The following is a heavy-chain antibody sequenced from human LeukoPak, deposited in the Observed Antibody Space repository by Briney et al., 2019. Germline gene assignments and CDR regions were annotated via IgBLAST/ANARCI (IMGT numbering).Heavy chain of an antibody. CDR1: GFTFSSYS. J-gene: IGHJ3*02. D-gene: IGHD1-1*01. V-gene: IGHV3-48*01. CDR2: ISSSSTI. CDR3: ARGDGNWNDLDAFDI. Sequence: GESLGLSCAASGFTFSSYSMNWVRQAPGKGLEWVSYISSSSTIYYADSVKGRFTISRDNAKNSLYLQTNGLRAQDTAVYYCARGDGNWNDLDAFDIWGQGTMVTVSS.